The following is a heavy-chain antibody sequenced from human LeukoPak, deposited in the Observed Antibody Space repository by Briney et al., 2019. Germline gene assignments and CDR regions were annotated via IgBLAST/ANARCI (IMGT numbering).Heavy chain of an antibody. V-gene: IGHV3-48*03. CDR1: GFTFSSYE. Sequence: GGSLRLSCAASGFTFSSYEMNWVRQAPGKGLEWVSYISSSGTIIYYADSVKGRFTISRDNAKNSLYLQMNSLRAEDTAVYYCATSADYYYYYYMDVWGPGTTVTTSS. CDR3: ATSADYYYYYYMDV. CDR2: ISSSGTII. J-gene: IGHJ6*03.